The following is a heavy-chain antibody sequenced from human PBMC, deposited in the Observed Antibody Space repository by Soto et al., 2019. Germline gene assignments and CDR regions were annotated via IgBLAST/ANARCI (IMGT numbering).Heavy chain of an antibody. CDR1: GFTVSSNY. CDR2: IYSGGST. CDR3: AKNQGVELVPLATVDWFDP. J-gene: IGHJ5*02. D-gene: IGHD1-26*01. Sequence: GGSLRLSCAASGFTVSSNYMSWVRQAPGKGLEWVSVIYSGGSTYYADSVKGRFTISRDNSKNTLYLQMNSLRAEDTAVYHCAKNQGVELVPLATVDWFDPWGQGTLVTVSS. V-gene: IGHV3-53*01.